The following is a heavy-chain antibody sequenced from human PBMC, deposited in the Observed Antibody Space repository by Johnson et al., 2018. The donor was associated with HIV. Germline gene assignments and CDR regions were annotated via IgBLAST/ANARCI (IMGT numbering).Heavy chain of an antibody. CDR3: SREVAAQQLRLCDAFDS. D-gene: IGHD6-13*01. CDR1: GFTFSNAW. V-gene: IGHV3-15*01. Sequence: VQLVESGGGLVKPGGSLRLSCAASGFTFSNAWMSWVRRAPGKGLEWDGRIKSKTDGGTTDYAAPVKGRFTISRDDSKNTLYLQMNNLRGEDTAVYYWSREVAAQQLRLCDAFDSWGQGTMVTVSS. CDR2: IKSKTDGGTT. J-gene: IGHJ3*02.